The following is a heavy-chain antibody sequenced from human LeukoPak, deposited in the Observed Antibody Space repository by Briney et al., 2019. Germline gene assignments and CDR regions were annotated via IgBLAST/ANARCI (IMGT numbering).Heavy chain of an antibody. Sequence: PSETLSLTCTVSGGSISSYYWSWIRQPPGKGLEWSGNIYYSGSNNYNPSLKSRITISVDTSKKQFSLKLSCVTAADTAVYYCARLNTHSSSWYWVYYGMDVWGQGTTVTVSS. D-gene: IGHD6-13*01. CDR2: IYYSGSN. CDR1: GGSISSYY. J-gene: IGHJ6*02. V-gene: IGHV4-59*08. CDR3: ARLNTHSSSWYWVYYGMDV.